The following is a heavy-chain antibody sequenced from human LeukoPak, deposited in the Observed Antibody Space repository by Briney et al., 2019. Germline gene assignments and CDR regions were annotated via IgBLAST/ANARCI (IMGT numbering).Heavy chain of an antibody. D-gene: IGHD3-22*01. CDR2: ISHDGSNQ. CDR1: GFTFSRFG. J-gene: IGHJ4*02. Sequence: GGSLRLSCAASGFTFSRFGIHWVRQAPGKGLEWVALISHDGSNQYYGASVKGRFTISRDNSKNTLYLQMDSLRVEDTAVYYCARDLQFYYDSSGYYYPSHYFDYWGQGTLVTVSS. CDR3: ARDLQFYYDSSGYYYPSHYFDY. V-gene: IGHV3-30*03.